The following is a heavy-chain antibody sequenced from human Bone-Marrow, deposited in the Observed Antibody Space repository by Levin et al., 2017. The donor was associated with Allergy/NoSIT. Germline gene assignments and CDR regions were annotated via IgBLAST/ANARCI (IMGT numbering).Heavy chain of an antibody. V-gene: IGHV3-7*01. CDR2: IKQDGSEK. CDR3: VRVYGYCTGDTCYSLWDNWLDP. CDR1: GFSFSSYW. Sequence: QPGESLKISCAASGFSFSSYWMSWVRQAPGKGLEWVANIKQDGSEKNYVDSVKGRFTISRDNAKNSLFLQMNSLRAEDTAVYYCVRVYGYCTGDTCYSLWDNWLDPWGQGTLVTVSS. J-gene: IGHJ5*02. D-gene: IGHD2-15*01.